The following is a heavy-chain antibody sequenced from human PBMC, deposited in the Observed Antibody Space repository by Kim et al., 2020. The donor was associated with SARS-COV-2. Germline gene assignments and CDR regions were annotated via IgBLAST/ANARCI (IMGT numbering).Heavy chain of an antibody. D-gene: IGHD2-21*01. V-gene: IGHV3-48*02. CDR1: GFTFSRYS. CDR2: IDDGGSPT. J-gene: IGHJ4*02. Sequence: GGSLRLSCSASGFTFSRYSMNWVRQAPGEGLEWLSYIDDGGSPTYYADSVKGRFTISRDNARNSVYLQMHSLRDEDTAIYYCVRGGCGSSCSSAYFDYWGQGILVTVSS. CDR3: VRGGCGSSCSSAYFDY.